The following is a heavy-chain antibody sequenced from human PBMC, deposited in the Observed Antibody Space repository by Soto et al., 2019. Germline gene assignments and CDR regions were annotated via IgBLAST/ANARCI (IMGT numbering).Heavy chain of an antibody. CDR2: ISGSGGST. Sequence: GGSLRLSCAASGFTFSSYAMSWVRQAPGKGLEWVSAISGSGGSTYYADSVKGPFTISRDNSKNTLYLQMNSLRAEDTAVYYCAKDPAATIKDGSVDYWGQGTLLTVSS. D-gene: IGHD5-12*01. V-gene: IGHV3-23*01. CDR3: AKDPAATIKDGSVDY. J-gene: IGHJ4*02. CDR1: GFTFSSYA.